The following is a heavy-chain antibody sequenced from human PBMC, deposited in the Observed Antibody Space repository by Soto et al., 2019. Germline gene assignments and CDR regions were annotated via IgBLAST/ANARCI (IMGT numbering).Heavy chain of an antibody. D-gene: IGHD2-21*02. CDR3: ARDSACGGDCYNYYYYGMVV. J-gene: IGHJ6*02. CDR2: IIPIFGTA. Sequence: SVKVSCKASGGTFSSYAISWVRQAPGQGLEWMGGIIPIFGTANYAQKFQGRVTITADESTSTAYMELSSLRSEDTAVYYCARDSACGGDCYNYYYYGMVVWGQGTTVTVSS. CDR1: GGTFSSYA. V-gene: IGHV1-69*13.